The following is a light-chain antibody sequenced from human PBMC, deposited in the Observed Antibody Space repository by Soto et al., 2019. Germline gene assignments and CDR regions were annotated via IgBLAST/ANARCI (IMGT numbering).Light chain of an antibody. V-gene: IGLV2-23*01. Sequence: SALTQPASVSESPGQSISISCGGGRNDIGTYNLVSWYQQHPGKAPKLIIYEGNKRPSGVSNRFSGSRSGNTASLTISGLQAEDEADYYCCSYTYGSSLLFGGGTKLTVL. J-gene: IGLJ3*02. CDR2: EGN. CDR3: CSYTYGSSLL. CDR1: RNDIGTYNL.